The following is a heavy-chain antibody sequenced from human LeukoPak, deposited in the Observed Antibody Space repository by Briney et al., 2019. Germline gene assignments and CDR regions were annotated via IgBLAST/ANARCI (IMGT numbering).Heavy chain of an antibody. D-gene: IGHD3-16*01. J-gene: IGHJ4*02. CDR1: GFTFSDHY. CDR2: TRNKANSYTT. V-gene: IGHV3-72*01. CDR3: AGGSMEFDY. Sequence: GGSLRLSCVASGFTFSDHYMDWVRQAPGKGLEWVGRTRNKANSYTTEYAASVKGRFTISRDDSKNSLYLQMNSLKTEDTAVYYCAGGSMEFDYWGQGTLVTVSS.